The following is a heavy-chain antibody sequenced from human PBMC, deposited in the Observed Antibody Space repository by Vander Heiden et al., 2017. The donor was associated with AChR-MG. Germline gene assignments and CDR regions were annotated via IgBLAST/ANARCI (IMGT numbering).Heavy chain of an antibody. CDR2: LSASGEIT. D-gene: IGHD1-26*01. J-gene: IGHJ1*01. CDR3: AKVNPGSYSDY. V-gene: IGHV3-23*01. CDR1: GLSFGDYT. Sequence: EVQLLDSGGGWVQPGGSLRLSFVVSGLSFGDYTMSWVRQAPGKGLEWVSSLSASGEITYYADSVKGRFTISRDNSKNTVDLQMNSLRVDDTAIYYCAKVNPGSYSDYWGQGTLVTVSS.